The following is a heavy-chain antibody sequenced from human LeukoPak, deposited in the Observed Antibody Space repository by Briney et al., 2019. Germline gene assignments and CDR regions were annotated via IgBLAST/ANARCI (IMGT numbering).Heavy chain of an antibody. D-gene: IGHD6-13*01. CDR1: GFNFSDYY. V-gene: IGHV3-11*04. CDR2: ISSSGSYI. J-gene: IGHJ4*02. Sequence: GGSLRLSCAASGFNFSDYYMIWIRQAPGKGLEGVSYISSSGSYIYYADSVKGRFTISRVNAKNSLYLQMNSLRAEDTAVYYCARAPRIAAAGIYFDYWGQGTLVTVSS. CDR3: ARAPRIAAAGIYFDY.